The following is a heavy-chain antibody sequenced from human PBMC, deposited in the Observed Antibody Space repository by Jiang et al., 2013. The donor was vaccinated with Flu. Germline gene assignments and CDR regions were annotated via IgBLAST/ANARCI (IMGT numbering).Heavy chain of an antibody. CDR3: AKENYGDWYFDL. D-gene: IGHD4-17*01. CDR2: ITASGGPT. Sequence: VQLVESGGGLVQPGGSLRLSCAASGFTFGSYTMSWVRQAPGKGLEWVSTITASGGPTYYVDSVKGRFTISRDNSKNTLYLQMNSLRVEDTAVYSCAKENYGDWYFDLVGPWPPWSLSPQ. CDR1: GFTFGSYT. V-gene: IGHV3-23*04. J-gene: IGHJ2*01.